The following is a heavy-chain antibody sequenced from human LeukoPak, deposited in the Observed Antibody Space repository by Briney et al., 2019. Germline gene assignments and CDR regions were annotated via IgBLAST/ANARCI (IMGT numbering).Heavy chain of an antibody. CDR1: GYTFTGYY. Sequence: ASVKVSCKASGYTFTGYYMHWVRQAPGQGLEWMGWINLNSGGTNYAQKFQGRVTMTRDTSISTAYMELSRLRSDDTAVYYCATIAVAGHGSDYWGQGTLVTVSS. D-gene: IGHD6-19*01. CDR2: INLNSGGT. CDR3: ATIAVAGHGSDY. J-gene: IGHJ4*02. V-gene: IGHV1-2*02.